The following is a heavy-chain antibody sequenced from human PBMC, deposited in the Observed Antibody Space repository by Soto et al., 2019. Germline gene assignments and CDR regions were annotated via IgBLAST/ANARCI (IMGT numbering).Heavy chain of an antibody. V-gene: IGHV1-2*04. Sequence: GSVKVSCQGSWYTFTRYYIHWGRQAPGQGLEWMGWINPNTGGTNYAQKFQGWVTMTRDTSISTVYMELSRLRSDDTAVYYCARQAGYYYYMDVWGKGTTVTVSS. CDR2: INPNTGGT. CDR3: ARQAGYYYYMDV. J-gene: IGHJ6*03. CDR1: WYTFTRYY.